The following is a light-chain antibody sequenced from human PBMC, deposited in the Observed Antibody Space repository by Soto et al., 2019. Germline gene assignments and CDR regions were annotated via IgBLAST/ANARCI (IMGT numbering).Light chain of an antibody. CDR2: DVT. CDR3: CSFAGSFSYV. V-gene: IGLV2-11*01. CDR1: SSDVGRYDY. Sequence: QSALTQPRSVSVSPGQSVTISCTGTSSDVGRYDYVSWYQQHPGKAPKLIIYDVTERPAGVPDRFSGSKSGNTASLTISGLQAEDEADYSCCSFAGSFSYVFGGGTKVTVL. J-gene: IGLJ1*01.